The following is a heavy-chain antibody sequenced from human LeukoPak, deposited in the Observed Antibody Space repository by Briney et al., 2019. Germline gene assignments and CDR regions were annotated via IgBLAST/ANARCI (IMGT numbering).Heavy chain of an antibody. V-gene: IGHV3-23*01. CDR2: ISGSGGST. CDR3: ARDFFGSGKMGRFDY. J-gene: IGHJ4*02. D-gene: IGHD3-10*01. CDR1: GFTFSSYA. Sequence: GGSLRLSCAASGFTFSSYAMSWVRQAPGKGLEWVSAISGSGGSTYYADSVKGRFTISRDNSKNTLYLQMNSLRAEDTAVYYCARDFFGSGKMGRFDYWGQGNLVTVSS.